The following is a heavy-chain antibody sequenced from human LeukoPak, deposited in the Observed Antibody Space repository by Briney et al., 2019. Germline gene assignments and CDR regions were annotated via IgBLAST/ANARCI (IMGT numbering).Heavy chain of an antibody. CDR3: ARVPLSSSSGYFDY. Sequence: SETLSLTCTVSGGSISSSSYYWGWIRQPPGKGLEWIGSIYYSGSTYYNPSLKSRVTTSVDTSKSQFSLKLSSVTAADTAVYYCARVPLSSSSGYFDYWGQGTLVTVSS. V-gene: IGHV4-39*07. CDR1: GGSISSSSYY. J-gene: IGHJ4*02. D-gene: IGHD6-6*01. CDR2: IYYSGST.